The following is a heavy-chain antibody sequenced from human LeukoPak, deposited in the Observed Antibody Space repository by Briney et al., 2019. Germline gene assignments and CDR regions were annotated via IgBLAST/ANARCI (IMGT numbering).Heavy chain of an antibody. D-gene: IGHD4-23*01. CDR2: ISHDGSNK. CDR3: ATEYSGNSGFD. V-gene: IGHV3-30*03. Sequence: GGSLRLSCAASGFTFISYGMHWVRQAPGKGLEWVAVISHDGSNKYYADSVKGRFTISRDNSKNTLYLQMNSLRAEDTAMYYCATEYSGNSGFDWGQGTLVTVSS. CDR1: GFTFISYG. J-gene: IGHJ4*02.